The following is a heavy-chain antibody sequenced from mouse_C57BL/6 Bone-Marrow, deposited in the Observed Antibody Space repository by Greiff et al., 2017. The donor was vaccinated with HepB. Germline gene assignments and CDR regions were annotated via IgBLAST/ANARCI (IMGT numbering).Heavy chain of an antibody. D-gene: IGHD2-3*01. CDR1: GFNIKDYY. J-gene: IGHJ3*01. CDR3: TTGYDGFAWVAY. CDR2: IDPEDGDT. Sequence: VQLQQSGAELVRPGASVKLSCTASGFNIKDYYMHWVKQRPEQGLEWIGRIDPEDGDTEYAPKFQGKATLTADTSSNTAYLQLSSLTSEDTAVYYCTTGYDGFAWVAYWGQGALVTVSA. V-gene: IGHV14-1*01.